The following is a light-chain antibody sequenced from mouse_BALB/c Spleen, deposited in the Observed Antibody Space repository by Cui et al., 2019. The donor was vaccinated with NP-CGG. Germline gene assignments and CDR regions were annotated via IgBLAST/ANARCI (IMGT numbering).Light chain of an antibody. CDR1: TGAVTTSNY. CDR3: ALWYSNHWV. V-gene: IGLV1*01. CDR2: GTN. Sequence: QAVVPQESAPTTSPGETVTLTCRSSTGAVTTSNYANWVQEKPDHLFTGLIGGTNNRAPGVPARFSGSLIGDKAALTITGAQTEDEARYFCALWYSNHWVFGGGTKLTVL. J-gene: IGLJ1*01.